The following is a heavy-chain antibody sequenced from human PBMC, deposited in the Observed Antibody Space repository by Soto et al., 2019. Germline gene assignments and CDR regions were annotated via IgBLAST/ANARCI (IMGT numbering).Heavy chain of an antibody. CDR3: AKGERYFDWLLSEFDF. D-gene: IGHD3-9*01. Sequence: EVQLLESGGGLVQPGGSLRLSCAASGFSFSSYTMNWVRQAPGKGLEWVSAISGSGGSTYYADSVKGRFTISRDNSKNTLYLQMNSLRAEDTAVYYCAKGERYFDWLLSEFDFWGQGTLVTVSS. CDR2: ISGSGGST. V-gene: IGHV3-23*01. CDR1: GFSFSSYT. J-gene: IGHJ4*02.